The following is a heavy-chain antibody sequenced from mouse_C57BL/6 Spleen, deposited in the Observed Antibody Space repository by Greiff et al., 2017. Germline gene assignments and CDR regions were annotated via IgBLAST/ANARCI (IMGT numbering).Heavy chain of an antibody. V-gene: IGHV1-59*01. Sequence: QVQLQQPGAELVRPGTSVKLSCKASGYTFTSYWMHWVKQRPGQGLEWIGVIDPSDSYTNYNQKFKGKATLTVDTSSSTAYVQLSSLTSKDSAVYYCARGDYGNYLYYFDYWGQGTTLTVSS. CDR3: ARGDYGNYLYYFDY. CDR2: IDPSDSYT. J-gene: IGHJ2*01. D-gene: IGHD2-1*01. CDR1: GYTFTSYW.